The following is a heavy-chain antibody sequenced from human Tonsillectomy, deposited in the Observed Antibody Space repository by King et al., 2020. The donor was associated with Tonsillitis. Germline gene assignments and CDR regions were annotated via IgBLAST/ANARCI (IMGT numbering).Heavy chain of an antibody. Sequence: QLQESGPGLVKPSETLYLTCAVSGYSISSGYSWGWIRQPPGKGLEWIGSIYHSGSTYYNPSLKSRVTISLDTSKNQFSLKLTSVTSADTAMYYCAREVRLGLYYCDYWGQGTLVTVSS. D-gene: IGHD2-21*01. CDR3: AREVRLGLYYCDY. CDR1: GYSISSGYS. CDR2: IYHSGST. J-gene: IGHJ4*02. V-gene: IGHV4-38-2*02.